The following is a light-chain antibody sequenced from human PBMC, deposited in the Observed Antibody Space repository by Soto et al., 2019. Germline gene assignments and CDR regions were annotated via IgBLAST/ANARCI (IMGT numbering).Light chain of an antibody. Sequence: QSVLTQPPSVSGAPGQRVTISCTGSSSNIGAGYNVHWYQQLPGTAPTLLIYDTINRPSGVPDRFSGSKSGTSASLAITGLQAEDEADFYCQSYDSSLNGGVFGGGTKLTVL. J-gene: IGLJ3*02. CDR3: QSYDSSLNGGV. CDR1: SSNIGAGYN. CDR2: DTI. V-gene: IGLV1-40*01.